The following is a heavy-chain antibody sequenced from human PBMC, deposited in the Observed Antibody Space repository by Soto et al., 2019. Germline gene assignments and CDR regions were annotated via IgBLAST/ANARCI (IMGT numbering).Heavy chain of an antibody. CDR3: ARVRCSCGSCRDAYDI. Sequence: EVQLVESGGGLVQPGGSQRLSCAASGFTFSTYWMHWVRQAPGKGLVWVSRINSDGSSTSYADSVKGRFTISRDNAKNTLYLQMNSPRAEDTAMYYCARVRCSCGSCRDAYDIWGQGTRVTVSS. V-gene: IGHV3-74*01. D-gene: IGHD2-15*01. J-gene: IGHJ3*02. CDR1: GFTFSTYW. CDR2: INSDGSST.